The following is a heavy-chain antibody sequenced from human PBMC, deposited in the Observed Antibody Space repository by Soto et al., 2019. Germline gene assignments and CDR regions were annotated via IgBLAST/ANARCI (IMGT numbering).Heavy chain of an antibody. CDR3: AKDWWDSVVRGPPPYFQH. Sequence: PGGSLRLSCVASRLTFSTYAVSWVRQAPGKGLEWVSGLSGSGGSTYYADSVKGRFTISRDNSKNTLYLQMNSLRAEDTAVYYCAKDWWDSVVRGPPPYFQHWGQGTLVTVSS. V-gene: IGHV3-23*01. CDR2: LSGSGGST. J-gene: IGHJ1*01. D-gene: IGHD3-10*01. CDR1: RLTFSTYA.